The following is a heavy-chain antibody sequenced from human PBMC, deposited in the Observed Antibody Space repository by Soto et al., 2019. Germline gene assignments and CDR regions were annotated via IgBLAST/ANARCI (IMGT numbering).Heavy chain of an antibody. CDR2: ISYDGSNK. CDR3: LRGGWHYYYYGMDV. D-gene: IGHD6-19*01. CDR1: GFTFSSYG. J-gene: IGHJ6*02. V-gene: IGHV3-30*03. Sequence: GGSLRLSCGASGFTFSSYGMHWVRQAPGKGLEWVAVISYDGSNKYYADSVKGRFTISRDNSKNTLYLQMNSLRAEDTAVYYCLRGGWHYYYYGMDVWGQGTTVTVSS.